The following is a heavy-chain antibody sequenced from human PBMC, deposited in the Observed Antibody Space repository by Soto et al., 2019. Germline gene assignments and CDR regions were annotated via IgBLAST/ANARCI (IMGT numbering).Heavy chain of an antibody. CDR3: AREGSSSPEYFDF. J-gene: IGHJ4*02. V-gene: IGHV4-30-4*01. D-gene: IGHD2-15*01. CDR1: GGSISSDDYS. CDR2: IYYTGRT. Sequence: SETLSLTCSVSGGSISSDDYSWTWIRQPPGEGLEWIGYIYYTGRTSSTPSLESRVTISIDTSKNQFSLKLSSVSAADTAVYYWAREGSSSPEYFDFWGPGTLVTAPQ.